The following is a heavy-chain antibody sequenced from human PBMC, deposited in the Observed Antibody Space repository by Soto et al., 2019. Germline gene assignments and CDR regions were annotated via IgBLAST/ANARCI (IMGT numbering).Heavy chain of an antibody. D-gene: IGHD3-10*01. Sequence: GGSLRLSCAASGFTFGFYAMSWVLQALGKGRAWLSSISGSGSTYYADSVKGRFTISRDNSKNTLYLQMNSLRAEDTAVYYCAKVISTSGSSLWGRGAVVTGSS. CDR1: GFTFGFYA. J-gene: IGHJ4*02. CDR2: ISGSGST. CDR3: AKVISTSGSSL. V-gene: IGHV3-23*01.